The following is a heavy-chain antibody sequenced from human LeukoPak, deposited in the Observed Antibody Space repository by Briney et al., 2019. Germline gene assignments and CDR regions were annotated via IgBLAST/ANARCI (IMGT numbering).Heavy chain of an antibody. V-gene: IGHV3-66*01. CDR3: ARSAASYYSSGWPGGFDY. Sequence: PGGSLRLSCAASGFTVSSNYMSWVRQAPGKGLEWVSVIYSGGSTYYADSVKGRFTISRDNSKNTLYLQMGSLRAEDMAVYYCARSAASYYSSGWPGGFDYWGQGTLVTVSS. CDR1: GFTVSSNY. CDR2: IYSGGST. D-gene: IGHD6-19*01. J-gene: IGHJ4*02.